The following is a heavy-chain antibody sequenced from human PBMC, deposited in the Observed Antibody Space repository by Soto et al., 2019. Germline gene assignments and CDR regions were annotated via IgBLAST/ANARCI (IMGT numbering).Heavy chain of an antibody. D-gene: IGHD6-19*01. CDR2: ISYDGSNK. V-gene: IGHV3-30*18. J-gene: IGHJ4*02. CDR1: GFTFSSYG. CDR3: AKNLGSSGWYFDY. Sequence: QVQLVESGGGVVQPGRSLRLSCAASGFTFSSYGMHWVRQAPGKGLEWVAVISYDGSNKYYADSVKGRFTISRDNSKNTLYLQMNSLRAEDTAVYYCAKNLGSSGWYFDYWGQGTLVIVSS.